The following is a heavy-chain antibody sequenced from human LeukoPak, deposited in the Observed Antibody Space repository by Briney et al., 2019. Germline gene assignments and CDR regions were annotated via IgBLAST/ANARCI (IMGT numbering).Heavy chain of an antibody. V-gene: IGHV3-74*01. CDR1: GFTFSSYW. CDR3: ARAPSEIGGYYPEYFRH. J-gene: IGHJ1*01. CDR2: IKSDGST. D-gene: IGHD3-22*01. Sequence: PGGSLRLSCAASGFTFSSYWMHWVRQAPGKGLVWVSRIKSDGSTRYADSVKGRFTISRDNAKSTVSLQMNSLRAEDTGVYYCARAPSEIGGYYPEYFRHWGQGTLVTVPP.